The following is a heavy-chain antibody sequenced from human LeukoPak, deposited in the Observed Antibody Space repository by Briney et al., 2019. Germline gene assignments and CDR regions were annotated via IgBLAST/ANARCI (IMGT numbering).Heavy chain of an antibody. CDR1: GFTFSSYA. D-gene: IGHD3-9*01. Sequence: QPGGSLRPSCAASGFTFSSYAMSWVRQAPGKGLEWVSAISGSGGSTYYADSVKGRFTISRDNSKNTLYLQMNSLRAEDTAVYYCAKSPDYDILTGFDYWGQGTLVTVSS. CDR3: AKSPDYDILTGFDY. V-gene: IGHV3-23*01. J-gene: IGHJ4*02. CDR2: ISGSGGST.